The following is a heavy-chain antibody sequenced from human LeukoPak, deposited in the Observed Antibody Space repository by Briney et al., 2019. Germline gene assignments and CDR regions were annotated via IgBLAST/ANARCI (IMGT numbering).Heavy chain of an antibody. CDR2: ISSSGSTI. D-gene: IGHD3-22*01. V-gene: IGHV3-11*01. Sequence: GGSLRLSCAASGFTFSDYYMSWIRQAPGKGLEWVSYISSSGSTIYYADSVKGRFTISRDNAENSLYLQMNSLRAEDTAVYYCARPFSYYYDSSGYYYWGQGTLVTVSS. CDR1: GFTFSDYY. CDR3: ARPFSYYYDSSGYYY. J-gene: IGHJ4*02.